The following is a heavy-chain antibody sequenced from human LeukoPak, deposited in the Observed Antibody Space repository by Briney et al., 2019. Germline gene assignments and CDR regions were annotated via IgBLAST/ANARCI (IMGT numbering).Heavy chain of an antibody. CDR2: INHSGST. V-gene: IGHV4-34*01. D-gene: IGHD1-26*01. Sequence: SETLSLTCAVYGGSFSGYYWSWIRQPPGKGLEWIGEINHSGSTNYNPSLKSRVTISVDTSKNQFSLKLSSVTAADTAVYYCARGEGSYLFDYWGQGTLVTVSS. CDR3: ARGEGSYLFDY. J-gene: IGHJ4*02. CDR1: GGSFSGYY.